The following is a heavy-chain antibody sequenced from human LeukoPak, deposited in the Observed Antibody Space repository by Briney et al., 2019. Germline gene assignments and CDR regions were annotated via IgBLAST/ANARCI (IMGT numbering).Heavy chain of an antibody. V-gene: IGHV4-38-2*01. J-gene: IGHJ6*03. Sequence: SETLSLTCAVSGYSIGSGYYWGWIRQPPGKGLEWIGSIYHSGSTYYNPSLKSRVTISVDTSKNQFSLKLSFVTAADTAVYYCARGARSAYCSSTSCHYYYYMDVWGKGTTVTVSS. CDR2: IYHSGST. D-gene: IGHD2-2*01. CDR3: ARGARSAYCSSTSCHYYYYMDV. CDR1: GYSIGSGYY.